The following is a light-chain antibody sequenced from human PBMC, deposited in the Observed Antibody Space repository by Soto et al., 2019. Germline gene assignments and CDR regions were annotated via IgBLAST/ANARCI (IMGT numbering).Light chain of an antibody. CDR2: SAF. V-gene: IGKV3-20*01. J-gene: IGKJ1*01. CDR3: QYYGSSPWT. CDR1: QSVSSNY. Sequence: EIVLTQSPGTLSLSPGERGTLSCRASQSVSSNYLAWYQQKPGQAPRLLIYSAFSRATGIPVRFSGSGSGSDFTLTISRLEPEDFAVYYCQYYGSSPWTFGQGTKVVIK.